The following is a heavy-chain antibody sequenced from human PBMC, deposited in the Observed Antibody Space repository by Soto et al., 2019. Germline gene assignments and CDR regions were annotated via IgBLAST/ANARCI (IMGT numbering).Heavy chain of an antibody. J-gene: IGHJ4*02. CDR3: ARGGRTQLEY. V-gene: IGHV4-59*01. CDR1: GGSISSYY. CDR2: IYYSGST. Sequence: SETLSLTCTVSGGSISSYYWSWIRQPPGKGLEWIGYIYYSGSTNYNPSLKSRVTISVDTSKNQFSLKLSSVTAADTAVYYCARGGRTQLEYCGQGTLVTVSS. D-gene: IGHD2-2*01.